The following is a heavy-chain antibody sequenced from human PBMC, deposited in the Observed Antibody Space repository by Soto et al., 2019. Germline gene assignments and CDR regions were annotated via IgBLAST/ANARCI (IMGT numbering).Heavy chain of an antibody. J-gene: IGHJ4*02. CDR3: ARGSRFGDLDY. CDR2: INHSGST. D-gene: IGHD3-10*01. Sequence: QVQLQQWGAGLLKPSETLSLTCAVYGGSFSGYYWSWIRQPPGKGLEWIGEINHSGSTNYNPSLKSRGTLSVDTSKNQFSLKLSSVTAADTAVYYCARGSRFGDLDYWGQGTLVTVSS. CDR1: GGSFSGYY. V-gene: IGHV4-34*01.